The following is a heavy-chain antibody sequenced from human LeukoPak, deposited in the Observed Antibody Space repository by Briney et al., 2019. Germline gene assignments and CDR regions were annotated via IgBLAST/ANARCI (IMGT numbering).Heavy chain of an antibody. Sequence: GGSLRLSCAGSGFTFSIHAMSGVRQATGEGLEWVSTIGGGDTYYADSVKGRFTISRDDSHSTVHLQMNSLRAEDTAVYYCAKDWIPYNRVFDCFDFWGQGTLVTVSS. D-gene: IGHD1-1*01. CDR1: GFTFSIHA. CDR3: AKDWIPYNRVFDCFDF. V-gene: IGHV3-23*01. CDR2: IGGGDT. J-gene: IGHJ4*02.